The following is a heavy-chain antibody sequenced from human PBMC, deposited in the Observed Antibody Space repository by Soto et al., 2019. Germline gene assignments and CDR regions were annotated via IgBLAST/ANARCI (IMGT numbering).Heavy chain of an antibody. CDR3: AKGSNLSYYYGMDV. D-gene: IGHD3-10*01. V-gene: IGHV1-69*06. Sequence: GASVKVSCKASGGTFSSYAISWVRQAPGQGLEWMGGIIPIFGTANYAQKFRGRVTITADKSTSTAYMDLSSLRSEDTAVYYCAKGSNLSYYYGMDVWGQGTTVTVSS. CDR1: GGTFSSYA. CDR2: IIPIFGTA. J-gene: IGHJ6*02.